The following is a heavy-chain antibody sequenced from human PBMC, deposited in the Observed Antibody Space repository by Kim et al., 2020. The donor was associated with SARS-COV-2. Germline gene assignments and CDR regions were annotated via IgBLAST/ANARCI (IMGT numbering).Heavy chain of an antibody. J-gene: IGHJ3*02. CDR2: ISSNGGST. Sequence: GGSLRLSCAASGLTFSSYAMHWVRQAPGKGLEYVSAISSNGGSTYYANSVKGRFTISRDNSKNTLYLQMGSLRAEDMAVYYCARYCSSTSCQVEGAFDIWGQGTMVTVSS. V-gene: IGHV3-64*01. CDR3: ARYCSSTSCQVEGAFDI. CDR1: GLTFSSYA. D-gene: IGHD2-2*01.